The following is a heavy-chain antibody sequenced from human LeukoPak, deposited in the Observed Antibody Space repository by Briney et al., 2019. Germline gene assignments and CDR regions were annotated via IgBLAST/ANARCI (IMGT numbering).Heavy chain of an antibody. D-gene: IGHD3-22*01. CDR1: GYSSPRDW. CDR2: IHPGDSNI. Sequence: GESLKISCQCSGYSSPRDWIAWVRQPPGKGLEWMGIIHPGDSNIVYSPFLQAQVTISADRSISTTYLQWDSLKASDTAMYYCARLTYYDPTHYFDYWGQGTLASVSS. V-gene: IGHV5-51*01. J-gene: IGHJ4*02. CDR3: ARLTYYDPTHYFDY.